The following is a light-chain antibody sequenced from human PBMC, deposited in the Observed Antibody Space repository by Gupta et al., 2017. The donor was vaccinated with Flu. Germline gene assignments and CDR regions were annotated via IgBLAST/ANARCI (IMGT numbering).Light chain of an antibody. J-gene: IGKJ2*01. CDR2: TAS. Sequence: SSLYASIGDSCTSTCRARQSISRKYLYWYQQKPGKAPELLIYTASRVKSGVPSRFSGSGSGTDFTLTISRRQPEDFATYYCQHRDYIPFTFGQGTKM. CDR3: QHRDYIPFT. V-gene: IGKV1-39*01. CDR1: QSISRKY.